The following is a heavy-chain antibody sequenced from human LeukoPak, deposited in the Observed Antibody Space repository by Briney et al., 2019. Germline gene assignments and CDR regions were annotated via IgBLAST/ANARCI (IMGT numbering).Heavy chain of an antibody. CDR2: IYYSGST. Sequence: PSETLSLTCTVSGGSISSYYWSWIRQPPGKGLEWIGYIYYSGSTNYSPSLKSRVTISVDTSKNQFSLKLSSVTAAETAVYYCAREGRYRYGYNEYHLYMDIWGKGTTVTVSS. V-gene: IGHV4-59*12. CDR3: AREGRYRYGYNEYHLYMDI. CDR1: GGSISSYY. J-gene: IGHJ6*03. D-gene: IGHD5-18*01.